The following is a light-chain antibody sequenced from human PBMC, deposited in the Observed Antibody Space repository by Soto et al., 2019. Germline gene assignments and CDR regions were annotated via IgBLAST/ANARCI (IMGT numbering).Light chain of an antibody. CDR3: QQFNSFPLT. Sequence: EIVMTQSPATLSVSPGETTRLSCRASQSINSDVAWYQQKVGQTPRLLIYDASNRATGIPARFSGSGSGTDFTLTISSLQPEDFATYYCQQFNSFPLTFGGGTKVDIK. CDR2: DAS. V-gene: IGKV3D-15*01. J-gene: IGKJ4*01. CDR1: QSINSD.